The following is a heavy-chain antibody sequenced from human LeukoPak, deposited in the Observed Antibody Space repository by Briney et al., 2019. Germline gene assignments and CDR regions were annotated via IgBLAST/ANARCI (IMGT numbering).Heavy chain of an antibody. D-gene: IGHD3-10*01. CDR2: ISGSGGST. J-gene: IGHJ5*02. Sequence: PGGSLRLSCAASGFTFSSYAMSWVRQAPGKGLEWVSAISGSGGSTYYADSVKGRFTISRDNSKNTLYLQMNSLRAEDTAVYYCAKDGSSGSYYCGSGSPTVFDPWGQGTLVTVSS. V-gene: IGHV3-23*01. CDR1: GFTFSSYA. CDR3: AKDGSSGSYYCGSGSPTVFDP.